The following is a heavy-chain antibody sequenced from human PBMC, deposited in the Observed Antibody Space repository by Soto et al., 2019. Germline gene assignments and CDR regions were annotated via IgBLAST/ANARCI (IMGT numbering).Heavy chain of an antibody. CDR3: ARRGYGSRWPNVYMDV. CDR2: ISNNGAHT. CDR1: GFTFSNYE. D-gene: IGHD6-13*01. V-gene: IGHV3-64*01. J-gene: IGHJ6*03. Sequence: AQLVESGGGLVQPGGSLRLSCAASGFTFSNYEMHWVRQAPGKGLEYVSGISNNGAHTDYAKSVKGRFTISRDNSENTLYLQMGSLRDEDMALYYCARRGYGSRWPNVYMDVWGKGTTVTVSS.